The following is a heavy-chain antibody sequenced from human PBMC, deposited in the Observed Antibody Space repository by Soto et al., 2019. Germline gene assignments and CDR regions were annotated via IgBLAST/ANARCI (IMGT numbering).Heavy chain of an antibody. CDR2: SRHDENT. V-gene: IGHV4-34*01. CDR1: GGSFSNYY. J-gene: IGHJ5*02. Sequence: QVQLQQWGAGLLRPSETLSLTGAVYGGSFSNYYWSWIRQPPGKGLEWIGESRHDENTHYNPSLKSRVNLTVDTSKKQFSLWLVSVTAADTAIYSCCQWVNGNWFDPWAQGTLVTDSS. D-gene: IGHD2-8*01. CDR3: CQWVNGNWFDP.